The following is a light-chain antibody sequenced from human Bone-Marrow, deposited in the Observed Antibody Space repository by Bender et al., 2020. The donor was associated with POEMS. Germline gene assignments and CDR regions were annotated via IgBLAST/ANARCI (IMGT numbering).Light chain of an antibody. CDR2: DDS. V-gene: IGLV3-21*02. J-gene: IGLJ1*01. CDR3: QAWHNTSEV. Sequence: SYVLTQPPSVSVAPGQTASITCGGNDIGSKSVHWYQHKPGQAPVLVVNDDSDRPSGIPERFSGSNSGNTATLTISEAQAVDEADYYCQAWHNTSEVFGTGTKVTVL. CDR1: DIGSKS.